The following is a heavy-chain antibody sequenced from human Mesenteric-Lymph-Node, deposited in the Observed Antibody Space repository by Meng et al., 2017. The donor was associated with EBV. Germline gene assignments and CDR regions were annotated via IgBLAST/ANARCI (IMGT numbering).Heavy chain of an antibody. CDR2: IKAYNGDT. D-gene: IGHD2-21*01. V-gene: IGHV1-18*01. CDR3: ARVEVGITSGDY. CDR1: GYTFTKYG. J-gene: IGHJ4*02. Sequence: QAQVVVAGGGGEKPGASVKVSCKGSGYTFTKYGITWVRQAPGQGLEWMGWIKAYNGDTNYSQTLQGRGTITTDKSTNKAYMELRSLRSDDTAVYYCARVEVGITSGDYWGQGTLVTVSS.